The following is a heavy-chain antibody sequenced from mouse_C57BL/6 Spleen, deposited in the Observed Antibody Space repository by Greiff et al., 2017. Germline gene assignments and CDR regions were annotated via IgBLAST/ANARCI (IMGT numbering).Heavy chain of an antibody. CDR2: IYPRDGST. J-gene: IGHJ2*01. CDR3: ARDYGSSLYYFDY. V-gene: IGHV1-85*01. Sequence: VQLQESGPELVKPGASVKLSCKASGYTFTSYDINWVKQRPGQGLEWIGWIYPRDGSTKYNEKFKGKATLTVGTSSSTAYMELHSLTSEDSAVYFCARDYGSSLYYFDYWGQGTTLTVSS. D-gene: IGHD1-1*01. CDR1: GYTFTSYD.